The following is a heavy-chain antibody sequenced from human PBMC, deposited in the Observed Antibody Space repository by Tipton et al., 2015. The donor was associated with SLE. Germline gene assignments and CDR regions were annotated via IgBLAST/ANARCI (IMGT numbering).Heavy chain of an antibody. V-gene: IGHV3-7*01. Sequence: SLRLSCAASGFTFSSYAMSWVRPAPGKGLEWVANIKEDGSEKYYVDSVKGRFTISRGNAKNSLYLQMNSLRAEDTAVYYCARDRGIAAAIFDYWGQGTLVTVSS. D-gene: IGHD6-13*01. CDR3: ARDRGIAAAIFDY. CDR2: IKEDGSEK. J-gene: IGHJ4*02. CDR1: GFTFSSYA.